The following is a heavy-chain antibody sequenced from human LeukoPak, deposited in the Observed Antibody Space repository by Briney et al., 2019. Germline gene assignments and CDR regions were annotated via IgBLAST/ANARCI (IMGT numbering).Heavy chain of an antibody. Sequence: GGSLRLSCAASGFTFSSYAMSWVRQAPGKGLEWVSGINWNGGSTGYADSVKGRFTISRDNAKNTLNLQMNSLRAEDTAVYYCARDLGQYYDTSDNWFDPWGQGTLVTVSS. CDR3: ARDLGQYYDTSDNWFDP. CDR1: GFTFSSYA. J-gene: IGHJ5*02. D-gene: IGHD3-22*01. CDR2: INWNGGST. V-gene: IGHV3-20*04.